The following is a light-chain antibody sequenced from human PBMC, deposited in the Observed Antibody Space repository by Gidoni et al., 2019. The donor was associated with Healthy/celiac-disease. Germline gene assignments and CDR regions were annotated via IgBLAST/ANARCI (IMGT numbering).Light chain of an antibody. V-gene: IGKV3-11*01. CDR1: QSVSSY. Sequence: EIVLTQSPATLSLSPGERATLSCRASQSVSSYLAWYQQKPAQAPRLLIYDASNRATGIPARFSGSGSGTDFTLTISSLGPEDFAVYYCQQRSNWPPALTFGGGTKVEIK. CDR3: QQRSNWPPALT. J-gene: IGKJ4*01. CDR2: DAS.